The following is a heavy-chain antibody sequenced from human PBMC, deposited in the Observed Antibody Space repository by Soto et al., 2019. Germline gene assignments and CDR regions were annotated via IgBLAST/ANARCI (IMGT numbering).Heavy chain of an antibody. CDR2: IRNKAYSYTT. D-gene: IGHD3-10*01. Sequence: EVQLVESGGGLVQPGGSLRLSCAASGFTFSDHFMDWVRQAPGKGLEWVGRIRNKAYSYTTEYAASVKGRFTISRDDSMTSLYLQLNSLKTEDTAVYYCARGGGWSFDLWGRGTLVTVSS. CDR1: GFTFSDHF. V-gene: IGHV3-72*01. J-gene: IGHJ2*01. CDR3: ARGGGWSFDL.